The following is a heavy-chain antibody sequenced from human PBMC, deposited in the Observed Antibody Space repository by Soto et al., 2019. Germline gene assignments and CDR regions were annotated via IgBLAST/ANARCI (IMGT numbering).Heavy chain of an antibody. CDR2: ISSSSSYI. D-gene: IGHD3-16*01. CDR1: GFTFSSYT. Sequence: PGGSLRLSCAASGFTFSSYTMNWVRQAPGKGLEWVSSISSSSSYIFYADSLKGRFTISRDNAKNSLYLQMSSLRAEDTAVYYCASLSRFYADYRGQRTLVTVSS. V-gene: IGHV3-21*01. CDR3: ASLSRFYADY. J-gene: IGHJ4*02.